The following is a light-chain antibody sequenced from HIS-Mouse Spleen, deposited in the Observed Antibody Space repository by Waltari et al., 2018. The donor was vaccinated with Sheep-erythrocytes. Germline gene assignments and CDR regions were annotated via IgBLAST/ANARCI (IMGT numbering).Light chain of an antibody. CDR1: SRDVGGYNY. J-gene: IGLJ1*01. CDR2: DVS. V-gene: IGLV2-11*01. CDR3: CSYAGSYNHV. Sequence: QSALTQPRSVSGSPGQSVTISCTGTSRDVGGYNYVSWYQQHPGKAPKLMIYDVSKRPSGVPDRVSGSKSGNTASLTISGLQAEDEADYYCCSYAGSYNHVFATGTKVTVL.